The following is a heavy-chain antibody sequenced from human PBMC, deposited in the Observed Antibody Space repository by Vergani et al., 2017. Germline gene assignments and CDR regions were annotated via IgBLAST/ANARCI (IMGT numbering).Heavy chain of an antibody. D-gene: IGHD5-18*01. CDR1: GGSISSYY. V-gene: IGHV4-59*01. CDR2: IYYSGST. CDR3: ARVGGYSYADYYYYYMNV. J-gene: IGHJ6*03. Sequence: QVQLQESGPGLVKPSETLSLTCTVSGGSISSYYWSWIRQPPGKGLEWIGYIYYSGSTNYNPSLKSRVTISVDTSKNQFSLKLSSVTPADTAVYYCARVGGYSYADYYYYYMNVGGEGTTVTDSS.